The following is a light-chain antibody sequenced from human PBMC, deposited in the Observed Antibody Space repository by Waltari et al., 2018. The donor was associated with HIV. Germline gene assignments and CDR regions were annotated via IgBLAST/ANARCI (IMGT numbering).Light chain of an antibody. J-gene: IGLJ3*02. Sequence: QSALTQPPSASGSPGQSVPISCTGTSSDVGGSKYVSWYQQHPGKAPKLMIYEVNNRPSGVPDRFSGSKSANTASLTVSGLQADDEADYYCNSYAGSNNWVFGGGTKLTVL. CDR1: SSDVGGSKY. CDR3: NSYAGSNNWV. V-gene: IGLV2-8*01. CDR2: EVN.